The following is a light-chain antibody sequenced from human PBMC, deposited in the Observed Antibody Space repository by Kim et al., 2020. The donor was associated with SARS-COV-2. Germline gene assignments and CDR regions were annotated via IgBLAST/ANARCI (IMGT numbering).Light chain of an antibody. Sequence: SASVGDRVTITCRASQSISVWLAWYQQKPGKAPDLLMYKTSSLESGIPSRFSGSGSGTEFTLTISSLQPDDFATYYFQQYDTYPYTFGQGTKLEI. CDR3: QQYDTYPYT. V-gene: IGKV1-5*03. J-gene: IGKJ2*01. CDR2: KTS. CDR1: QSISVW.